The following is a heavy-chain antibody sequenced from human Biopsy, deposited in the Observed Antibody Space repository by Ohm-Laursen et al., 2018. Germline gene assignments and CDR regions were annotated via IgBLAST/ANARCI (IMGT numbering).Heavy chain of an antibody. V-gene: IGHV1-69*06. CDR1: GGSFSDYG. D-gene: IGHD4-17*01. J-gene: IGHJ4*02. CDR3: ATLTEDYGASPDS. Sequence: VASVKVSCKASGGSFSDYGLSWVRQAPGRGLEWMGRVIPISNTANYAQNFQDRLTITADRSTNTAYMELNSLRSEDTAVYFCATLTEDYGASPDSWGQGTLAVVSS. CDR2: VIPISNTA.